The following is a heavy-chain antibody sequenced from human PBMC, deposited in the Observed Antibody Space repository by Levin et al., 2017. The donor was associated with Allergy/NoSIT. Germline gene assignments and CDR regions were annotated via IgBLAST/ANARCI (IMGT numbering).Heavy chain of an antibody. Sequence: VASVKVSCKVSGYTLTELSMHWVRQAPGKGLEWMGGFDPEDGETIYAQKFQGRVTMTEDTSTDTAYLELSSLRSEDTAVYYCATDPWQQLTSSDYWGQGTLVTVSS. V-gene: IGHV1-24*01. CDR1: GYTLTELS. J-gene: IGHJ4*02. D-gene: IGHD6-13*01. CDR2: FDPEDGET. CDR3: ATDPWQQLTSSDY.